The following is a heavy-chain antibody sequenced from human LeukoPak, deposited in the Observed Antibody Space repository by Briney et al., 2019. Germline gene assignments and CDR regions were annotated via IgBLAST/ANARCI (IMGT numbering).Heavy chain of an antibody. CDR3: ARDQPIGYNYGYPFDN. CDR2: ISSSGSTI. Sequence: GGSLRLSCAASGFTFSDYYMSWLRQAPGKGLEWVSYISSSGSTIYYADSVKGRFTISRDNAKNSLYLQMNNLRVEDTDVYYCARDQPIGYNYGYPFDNWGQGTLVTVSS. D-gene: IGHD5-18*01. J-gene: IGHJ4*02. CDR1: GFTFSDYY. V-gene: IGHV3-11*04.